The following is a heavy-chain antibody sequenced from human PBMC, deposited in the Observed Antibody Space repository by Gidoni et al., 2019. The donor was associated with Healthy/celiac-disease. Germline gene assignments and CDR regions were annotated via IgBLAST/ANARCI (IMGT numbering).Heavy chain of an antibody. CDR2: ST. D-gene: IGHD5-18*01. Sequence: STNYNPSLKSRVTISVDTSKNQFSLKLSSVTAADTAVYYCARSDGYSYGHNWFDPWGQGTLVTVSS. CDR3: ARSDGYSYGHNWFDP. J-gene: IGHJ5*02. V-gene: IGHV4-59*01.